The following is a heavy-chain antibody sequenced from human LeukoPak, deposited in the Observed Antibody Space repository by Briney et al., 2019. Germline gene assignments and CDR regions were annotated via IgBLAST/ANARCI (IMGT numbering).Heavy chain of an antibody. D-gene: IGHD6-19*01. J-gene: IGHJ4*02. CDR3: ARPLPRIAVAGTGGYYFDY. V-gene: IGHV1-2*02. CDR1: GYTFTGYY. CDR2: INPNSGGT. Sequence: SVTVSCKASGYTFTGYYMHWVRQAPGQGLEWMGWINPNSGGTNYAQRFQGRVTMTRDTSISTAYMELSRLRSDDTAVYYCARPLPRIAVAGTGGYYFDYWGQGTLVTVSS.